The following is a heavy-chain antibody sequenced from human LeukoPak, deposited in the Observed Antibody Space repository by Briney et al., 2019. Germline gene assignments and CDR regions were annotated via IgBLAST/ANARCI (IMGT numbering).Heavy chain of an antibody. V-gene: IGHV1-24*01. CDR1: GYTLTELS. CDR2: FDPEDGET. J-gene: IGHJ4*02. CDR3: ATGPYSSSSPFDY. Sequence: GASVKVSCKVSGYTLTELSMHWVRQAPGKGLEWMGGFDPEDGETIYAQKFQGRVTMTKDTSTDTAYMELSSLRPEDTAVYYCATGPYSSSSPFDYWGQGTLVTVSS. D-gene: IGHD6-13*01.